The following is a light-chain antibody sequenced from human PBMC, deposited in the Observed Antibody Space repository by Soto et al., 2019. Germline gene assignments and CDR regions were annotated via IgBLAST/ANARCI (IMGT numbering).Light chain of an antibody. V-gene: IGLV2-14*01. Sequence: QSALTQPASVSGSPGQSITISCTGTSSDVGGYNYVSWYQQHPGKAPKLMIYEVSNRPSGVSNRFSGSKSGNTASLTISGLQAEDEADYCCSSYTSSSTLYGFGTGTKLTVL. CDR1: SSDVGGYNY. CDR2: EVS. CDR3: SSYTSSSTLYG. J-gene: IGLJ1*01.